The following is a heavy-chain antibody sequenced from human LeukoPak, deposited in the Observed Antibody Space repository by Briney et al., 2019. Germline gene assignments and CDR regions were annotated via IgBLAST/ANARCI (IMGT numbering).Heavy chain of an antibody. J-gene: IGHJ3*02. D-gene: IGHD3-3*01. Sequence: GGSLRLSCAASGFTFNTYSMNWVRQAPGKGLEWVSSISSSSSYIYYADSLKGRFTISRDNAKNSLYLQMNSLRAEDTAVYYCASELPYYYLWAFDIWGQGTMVTVSS. CDR3: ASELPYYYLWAFDI. CDR2: ISSSSSYI. CDR1: GFTFNTYS. V-gene: IGHV3-21*01.